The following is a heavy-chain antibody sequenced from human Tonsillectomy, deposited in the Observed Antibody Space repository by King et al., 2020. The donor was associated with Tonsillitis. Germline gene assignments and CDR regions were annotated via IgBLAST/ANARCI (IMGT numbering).Heavy chain of an antibody. CDR1: GGSFSSYY. D-gene: IGHD1-26*01. Sequence: QLQESGPGLVKPSETLSLTCTVSGGSFSSYYWSWIRQPPGKGLEWIGYIYYSGSTNYNPSLKSRVTISVDTSKNQFSLNLGSVTAADTAVYYCARVWYSGRYDCVDYWGQGTLVTVSS. CDR2: IYYSGST. CDR3: ARVWYSGRYDCVDY. J-gene: IGHJ4*02. V-gene: IGHV4-59*01.